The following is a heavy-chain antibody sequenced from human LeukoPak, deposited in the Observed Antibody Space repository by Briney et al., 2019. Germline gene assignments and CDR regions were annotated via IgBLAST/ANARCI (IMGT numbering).Heavy chain of an antibody. V-gene: IGHV4-59*01. CDR3: ARVDCSSTSCYLSFDY. CDR2: IYYSGST. CDR1: GGSISSYY. Sequence: SETLSLTCTVSGGSISSYYWSWIRQPPGKGLEWIGYIYYSGSTNYNPSLKSRVTISVDTSKNQFSLKLSSVTAADTAVYYCARVDCSSTSCYLSFDYWGQGTLVTVSS. D-gene: IGHD2-2*01. J-gene: IGHJ4*02.